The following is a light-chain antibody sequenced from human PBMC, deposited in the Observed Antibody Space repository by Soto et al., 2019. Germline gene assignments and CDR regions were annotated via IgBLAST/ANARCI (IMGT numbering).Light chain of an antibody. CDR1: SSNIGRYA. CDR2: TNN. Sequence: QSVLTQPPSASGAPGQRVSISCSGSSSNIGRYAVNWYQQLPGTAPKVLIYTNNQRPSGVPDRFSGSKSGTSASLAISGLQSEDEADYYCATWDDSLNGPVFGGGTKLTVL. CDR3: ATWDDSLNGPV. V-gene: IGLV1-44*01. J-gene: IGLJ2*01.